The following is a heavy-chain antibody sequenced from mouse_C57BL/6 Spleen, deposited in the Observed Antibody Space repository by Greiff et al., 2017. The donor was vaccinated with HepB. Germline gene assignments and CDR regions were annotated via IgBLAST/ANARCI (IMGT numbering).Heavy chain of an antibody. CDR2: ISDGGSYT. CDR3: ASITTVVANYAMDY. Sequence: EVKVVESGGGLVKPGGSLKLSCAASGFTFSSYAMSWVRQTPEKRLEWVATISDGGSYTYYPDNVKGRFTISRDNAKNNLYLQMSHLKSEDTAMYYCASITTVVANYAMDYWGQGTSVTVSS. J-gene: IGHJ4*01. V-gene: IGHV5-4*03. D-gene: IGHD1-1*01. CDR1: GFTFSSYA.